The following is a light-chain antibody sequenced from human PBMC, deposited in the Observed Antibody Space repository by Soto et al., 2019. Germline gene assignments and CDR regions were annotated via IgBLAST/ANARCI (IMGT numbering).Light chain of an antibody. CDR2: GVS. CDR3: HHYNSWPYT. J-gene: IGKJ2*01. Sequence: EVVMTQSPATLSVSPGERATLSCRASQSISSNLAWYQQKPGQAPRLLIYGVSTRATGIPARFSGSGSGTEFTLTISSLQSEDFAIYYCHHYNSWPYTFGQGTKLEIK. CDR1: QSISSN. V-gene: IGKV3-15*01.